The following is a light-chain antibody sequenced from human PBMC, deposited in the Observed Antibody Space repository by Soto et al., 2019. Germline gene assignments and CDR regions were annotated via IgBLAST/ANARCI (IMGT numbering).Light chain of an antibody. CDR2: GAS. Sequence: EIVLTQSPGTLSLSPGERATLSCRASQSVSSSYLAWYQQKPGQAPRLLIYGASSRATGIPDRFSGSGSGTDFTLTISRLEPEDFAVYYCQQYGSSPPRLTFGGGTKADI. V-gene: IGKV3-20*01. CDR3: QQYGSSPPRLT. CDR1: QSVSSSY. J-gene: IGKJ4*01.